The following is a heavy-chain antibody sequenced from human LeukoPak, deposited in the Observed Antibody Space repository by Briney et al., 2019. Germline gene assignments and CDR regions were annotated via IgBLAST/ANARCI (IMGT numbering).Heavy chain of an antibody. D-gene: IGHD2/OR15-2a*01. CDR1: GFTFSSYW. V-gene: IGHV3-74*01. Sequence: GGSLRLSCAASGFTFSSYWMHWVRQAPGKGLVWVSRINSDGSSTSYADSVKGRFTIPRDNAKNTLYLQMNSLRAEDTAVYYCARGGIRGNYYYGMDVWGQGTTVTVSS. CDR3: ARGGIRGNYYYGMDV. J-gene: IGHJ6*02. CDR2: INSDGSST.